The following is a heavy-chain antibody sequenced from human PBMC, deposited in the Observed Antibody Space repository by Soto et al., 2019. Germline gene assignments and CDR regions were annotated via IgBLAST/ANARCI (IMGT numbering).Heavy chain of an antibody. CDR3: ARADQDTYYGMDV. V-gene: IGHV3-30-3*01. J-gene: IGHJ6*02. Sequence: GGSLRLSCAASGFTFSSYAMHWVRQAPGKGLEWVAVISYDGSNKYYADSVKGRFTISRDNSKNTLYLQMNSLRAEDTAVYYCARADQDTYYGMDVWGQGTTVTVSS. D-gene: IGHD5-18*01. CDR1: GFTFSSYA. CDR2: ISYDGSNK.